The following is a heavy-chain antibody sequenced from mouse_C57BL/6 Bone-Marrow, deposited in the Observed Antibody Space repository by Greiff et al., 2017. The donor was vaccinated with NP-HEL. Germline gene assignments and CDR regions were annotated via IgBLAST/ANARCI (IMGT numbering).Heavy chain of an antibody. CDR2: IRSKSSNYAT. CDR3: VRGDYYGSSHWYFDV. CDR1: GFTFNTYA. Sequence: EVQLVESGGGLVQPKGSLKLSCAASGFTFNTYAMHWVRQAPGKGLEWVARIRSKSSNYATYYADSVKDRITIYRDDSQSMLYLQMNNLKTEDTAMYYWVRGDYYGSSHWYFDVWGTGTTVTVSS. D-gene: IGHD1-1*01. J-gene: IGHJ1*03. V-gene: IGHV10-3*01.